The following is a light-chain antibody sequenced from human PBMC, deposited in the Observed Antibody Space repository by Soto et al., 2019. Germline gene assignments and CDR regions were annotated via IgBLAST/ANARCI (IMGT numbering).Light chain of an antibody. Sequence: QSVLSQPASVSGSPGQSITISCTGTNSDVGAYGYISWYQHHPGKAPKLIIYEVGYRPSGVSTRFSGSKSGNTAFLTVSGLQAEDEADYYCTSYTTGSIRIAFGGGTKLTVL. CDR3: TSYTTGSIRIA. J-gene: IGLJ3*02. CDR1: NSDVGAYGY. CDR2: EVG. V-gene: IGLV2-14*01.